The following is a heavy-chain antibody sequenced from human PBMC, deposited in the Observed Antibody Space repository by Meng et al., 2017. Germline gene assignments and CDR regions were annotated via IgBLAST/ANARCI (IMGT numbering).Heavy chain of an antibody. D-gene: IGHD5-18*01. J-gene: IGHJ6*02. Sequence: SVKVSCKASGGTFSSYAISWVRQAPGQGLEWMGGIIPIFGTANYAQKFQGRVTITADESTSTAYVELSSLRSEDTAVYYCARVTAMGYYYYGMDVWGQGTTVTVSS. CDR2: IIPIFGTA. V-gene: IGHV1-69*13. CDR3: ARVTAMGYYYYGMDV. CDR1: GGTFSSYA.